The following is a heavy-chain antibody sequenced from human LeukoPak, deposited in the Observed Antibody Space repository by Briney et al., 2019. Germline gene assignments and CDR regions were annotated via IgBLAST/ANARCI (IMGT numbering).Heavy chain of an antibody. V-gene: IGHV1-18*01. J-gene: IGHJ6*03. CDR2: ISAYNGNT. CDR1: GYTFTSYG. D-gene: IGHD5-12*01. CDR3: ARTTNDYFPYYYYMDV. Sequence: ASVKVSCKASGYTFTSYGISWVRQAPGQGLEWMGWISAYNGNTNYAQKLQGRVTMTTDTSTSTAYMELRSLRSDDTAVYYCARTTNDYFPYYYYMDVWGKGTTVTVSS.